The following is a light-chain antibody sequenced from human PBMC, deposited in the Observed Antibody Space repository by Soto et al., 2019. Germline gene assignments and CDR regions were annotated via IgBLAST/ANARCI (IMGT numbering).Light chain of an antibody. CDR1: SSDIGGYNS. CDR2: EVN. Sequence: QSALTQPPSASGSPGQSVTISCTGTSSDIGGYNSVSWYQQHPGKAPRLMIYEVNKRPSGVPDRFSGSKSGYTASLTVSGLQTEDEAFYYCSSSAGIYHYLVFGGGTKVTAL. J-gene: IGLJ3*02. V-gene: IGLV2-8*01. CDR3: SSSAGIYHYLV.